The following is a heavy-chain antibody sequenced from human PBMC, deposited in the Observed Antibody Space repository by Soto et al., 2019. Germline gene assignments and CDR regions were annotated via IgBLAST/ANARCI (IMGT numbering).Heavy chain of an antibody. CDR1: GFTYSTYT. CDR2: ISYDGNNK. Sequence: GGSLRLSCAASGFTYSTYTMHWVRQAPGKGLEWVAVISYDGNNKFYADSVKGRFTISRDSTKQTLYLQMNSLRPDDTAVYYCATDRPYCSGGSCYDRPLDYWGQGTLVTVSS. V-gene: IGHV3-30-3*01. J-gene: IGHJ4*02. CDR3: ATDRPYCSGGSCYDRPLDY. D-gene: IGHD2-15*01.